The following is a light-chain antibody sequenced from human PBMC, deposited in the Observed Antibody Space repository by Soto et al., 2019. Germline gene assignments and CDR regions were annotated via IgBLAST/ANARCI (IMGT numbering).Light chain of an antibody. CDR3: TSYTSSSTLVV. CDR1: SSDIGGYNY. J-gene: IGLJ2*01. CDR2: EVS. Sequence: QSALTQPASVSGSPGQSITMSCTGTSSDIGGYNYVSWYQHHPGKAPKLMIYEVSNRPSGISNRFSGSKSGNTASLIISGLQAEDEADYYCTSYTSSSTLVVFGGGTQLTVL. V-gene: IGLV2-14*01.